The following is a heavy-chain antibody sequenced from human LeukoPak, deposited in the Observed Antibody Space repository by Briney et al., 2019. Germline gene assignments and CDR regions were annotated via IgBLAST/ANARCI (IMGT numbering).Heavy chain of an antibody. Sequence: GGSLRPSCAASVFTFHDHGMTWVRPVPGKGREGVSNNLYGATTNYEAALKGRFTISRDNAKNYLYLQMNSLRAEDTAFYYCSRLKIKHGWKGGMDYWGQGTLVTVSS. J-gene: IGHJ4*02. CDR2: NNLYGATT. V-gene: IGHV3-20*04. CDR3: SRLKIKHGWKGGMDY. CDR1: VFTFHDHG. D-gene: IGHD1-1*01.